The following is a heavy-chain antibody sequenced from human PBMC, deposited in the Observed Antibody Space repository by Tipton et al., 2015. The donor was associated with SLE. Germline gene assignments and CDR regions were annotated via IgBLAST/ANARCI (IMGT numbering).Heavy chain of an antibody. CDR1: GGSISSYY. D-gene: IGHD6-19*01. V-gene: IGHV4-59*01. CDR3: ARGLAVAGKGWFDP. Sequence: TLSLTCTVSGGSISSYYWSWIRQPPGKGLEWSGYIYYSGSTNYNPSLKSRVTISVDTSKNQFSLKLSSVTAAATAVYYCARGLAVAGKGWFDPWGQGTLVTVSS. J-gene: IGHJ5*02. CDR2: IYYSGST.